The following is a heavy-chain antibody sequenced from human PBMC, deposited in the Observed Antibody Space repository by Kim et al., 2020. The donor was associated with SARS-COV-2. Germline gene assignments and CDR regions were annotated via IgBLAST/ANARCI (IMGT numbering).Heavy chain of an antibody. J-gene: IGHJ3*02. D-gene: IGHD3-16*01. V-gene: IGHV5-51*01. CDR3: ASNRNGGIDAFDI. Sequence: YSPSFQGQVTISADKSISTAYLQWSSLKASDTAMYYCASNRNGGIDAFDIWGQGTMVTVSS.